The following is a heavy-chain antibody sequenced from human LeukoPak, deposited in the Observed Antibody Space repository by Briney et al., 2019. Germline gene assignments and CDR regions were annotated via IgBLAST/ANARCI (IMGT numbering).Heavy chain of an antibody. Sequence: PGGSLRLSCAASGFNFSNYAMHWVRQVPGKELEWVAVIWYDGSTKFYANYVKGRFTVSRDNSKNTLYLQMNILRPEDTAIYYCARDSGFGELVTYYFDYWGQGTLVTVSS. CDR2: IWYDGSTK. J-gene: IGHJ4*02. CDR1: GFNFSNYA. CDR3: ARDSGFGELVTYYFDY. V-gene: IGHV3-33*01. D-gene: IGHD3-10*01.